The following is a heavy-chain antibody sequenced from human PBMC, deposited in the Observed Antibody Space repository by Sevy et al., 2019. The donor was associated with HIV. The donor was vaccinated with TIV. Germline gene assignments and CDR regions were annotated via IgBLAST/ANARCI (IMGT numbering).Heavy chain of an antibody. CDR1: GFTFDDYA. Sequence: GGSLRLSCTTSGFTFDDYAMTWFRQAPGKGLEWVAFITRKSYEPYGGTADYAASVKGRFIISRDDSKSVAYLTMNSLKTEDTAVYYCTRGLATADTPEYYFDYWGQGTLVTVSS. J-gene: IGHJ4*02. CDR3: TRGLATADTPEYYFDY. D-gene: IGHD5-12*01. V-gene: IGHV3-49*03. CDR2: ITRKSYEPYGGTA.